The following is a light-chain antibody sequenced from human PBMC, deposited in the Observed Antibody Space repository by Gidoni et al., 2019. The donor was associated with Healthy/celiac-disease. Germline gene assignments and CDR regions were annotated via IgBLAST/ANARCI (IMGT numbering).Light chain of an antibody. Sequence: DSVMTQSPDSLAVSLGARATINCKSSQSVLYSSNNKNYLAWYQQKPGQPPKLLIYWASTRESGVPDRFSGSGSVTDFTLTISSLQAEDVAVYYCQQYYSTPAFGGGTKVEIK. J-gene: IGKJ4*01. V-gene: IGKV4-1*01. CDR2: WAS. CDR1: QSVLYSSNNKNY. CDR3: QQYYSTPA.